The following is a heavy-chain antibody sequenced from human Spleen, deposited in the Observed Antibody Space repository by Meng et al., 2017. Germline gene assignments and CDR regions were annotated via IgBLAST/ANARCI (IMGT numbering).Heavy chain of an antibody. CDR1: GGSLRDYY. V-gene: IGHV4-34*01. Sequence: QVQLQQWGAGLLNPSETLPLTRVVSGGSLRDYYWSWTRQPPGKGLEWIGEINHRGNTNYNSFLESRVTISVDTSQNSLSLKLSSVTAADSAVYYCARGPTTVAHDFDYWGQGTLVTVSS. CDR3: ARGPTTVAHDFDY. CDR2: INHRGNT. J-gene: IGHJ4*02. D-gene: IGHD4-11*01.